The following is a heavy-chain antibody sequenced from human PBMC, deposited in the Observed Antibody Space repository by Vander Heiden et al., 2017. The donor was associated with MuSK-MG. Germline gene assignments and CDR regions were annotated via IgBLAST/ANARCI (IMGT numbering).Heavy chain of an antibody. Sequence: QVQLVESGGGVVQPGRLLRLSCAAAGFTLSTCGMHWVRQAPGKWLEWVWLMCFDGSKRYDAGSVKGRFTISRDNSRNTLYLQMDSLRAEDTAVYYCARDLGKGKYLDYWGQGTLVTVSS. CDR1: GFTLSTCG. J-gene: IGHJ4*02. CDR2: MCFDGSKR. CDR3: ARDLGKGKYLDY. V-gene: IGHV3-33*01.